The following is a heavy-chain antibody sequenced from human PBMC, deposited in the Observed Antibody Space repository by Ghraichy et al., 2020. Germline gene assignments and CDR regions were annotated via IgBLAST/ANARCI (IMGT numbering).Heavy chain of an antibody. Sequence: SETLSLTCTVSGDSISGSRYYWSWIRQPPGKGLEWIASIYYSESPYYNPSLKSRVTISVDTSKNQFSLNLNSVTAADTAVYYCARLASWLGGNYWGQGTLVTVSS. CDR3: ARLASWLGGNY. V-gene: IGHV4-39*01. CDR2: IYYSESP. D-gene: IGHD6-19*01. J-gene: IGHJ4*02. CDR1: GDSISGSRYY.